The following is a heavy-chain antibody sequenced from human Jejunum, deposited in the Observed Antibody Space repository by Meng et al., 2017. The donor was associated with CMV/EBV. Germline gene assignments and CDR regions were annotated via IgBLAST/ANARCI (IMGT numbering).Heavy chain of an antibody. CDR2: TYYRSQWSN. Sequence: GDSVSRNRAAWNWIRQSPTGGLEWLGRTYYRSQWSNDYAVSVKSRITINPDTSKNQFSLHLTSLTPEDTAVYYCVRSSTTGGFDPWGQGTLVTVSS. CDR3: VRSSTTGGFDP. V-gene: IGHV6-1*01. D-gene: IGHD1-1*01. CDR1: GDSVSRNRAA. J-gene: IGHJ5*02.